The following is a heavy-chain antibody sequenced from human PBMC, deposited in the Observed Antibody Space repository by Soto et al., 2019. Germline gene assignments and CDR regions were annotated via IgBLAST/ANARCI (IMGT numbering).Heavy chain of an antibody. V-gene: IGHV3-21*01. J-gene: IGHJ3*02. CDR2: ISSSSSYI. CDR1: GFTFSSYS. CDR3: ARPRHDNRIDAAFDI. D-gene: IGHD1-20*01. Sequence: PVGSLRLSCAASGFTFSSYSMNWVRQTPGKGLEWVSSISSSSSYIYYADSVKGRFTISRDNAKNSLYLQMNSLRAEDTAVYYCARPRHDNRIDAAFDIWGQGTMVTVSS.